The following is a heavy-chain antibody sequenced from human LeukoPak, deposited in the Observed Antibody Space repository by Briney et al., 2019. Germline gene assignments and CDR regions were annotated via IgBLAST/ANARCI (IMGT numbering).Heavy chain of an antibody. D-gene: IGHD1-26*01. CDR2: IYYSGNT. Sequence: SETLSLTCTVSGGSISSYYWSWIRQPPGKGLEWIGYIYYSGNTNYTPSLKSRVTISVDTSKTQFSLKLSSVTAADTAVYYCARHSGIYSALPYFQHWGQGTLVTVSS. V-gene: IGHV4-59*08. CDR3: ARHSGIYSALPYFQH. CDR1: GGSISSYY. J-gene: IGHJ1*01.